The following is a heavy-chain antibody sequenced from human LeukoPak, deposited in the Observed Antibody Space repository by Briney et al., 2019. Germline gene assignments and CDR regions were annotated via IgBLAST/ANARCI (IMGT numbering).Heavy chain of an antibody. Sequence: PSQTLSLTCTVSGGSISSGSYYWSWIRQPAGKGLEWIGRIYTSGSTNYNPSLKSRVTISVDTSKNQFSLKLSSVTAADTAVYYCARGPNSSSWYFDYWGQGTLVPVSS. J-gene: IGHJ4*02. V-gene: IGHV4-61*02. CDR2: IYTSGST. CDR1: GGSISSGSYY. D-gene: IGHD6-13*01. CDR3: ARGPNSSSWYFDY.